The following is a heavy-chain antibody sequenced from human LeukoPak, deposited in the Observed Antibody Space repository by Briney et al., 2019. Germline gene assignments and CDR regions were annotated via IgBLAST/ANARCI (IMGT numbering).Heavy chain of an antibody. J-gene: IGHJ3*02. CDR3: ARERTSEGVHYYASRGAFDI. Sequence: GGSLRLSCAASGFTFSSYSMNWVRQAPGKGLEWVSSISSSSSYIYYADSVKGRFTISRDNAKNSLYLQMNSLRAEDTAVYYCARERTSEGVHYYASRGAFDIWGQGTMVTVSS. CDR1: GFTFSSYS. V-gene: IGHV3-21*01. CDR2: ISSSSSYI. D-gene: IGHD3-10*01.